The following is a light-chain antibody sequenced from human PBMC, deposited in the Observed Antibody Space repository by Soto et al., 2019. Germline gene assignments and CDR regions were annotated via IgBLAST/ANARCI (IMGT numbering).Light chain of an antibody. CDR1: SSDVGGYNY. V-gene: IGLV2-8*01. CDR3: TSYEGSLVV. CDR2: EVS. J-gene: IGLJ2*01. Sequence: QSALTQPPSASGSPGQSVTISCTGTSSDVGGYNYVSWYQQHPGKAPKLMIYEVSKRPSGVPDRFSGSKSGNTASLTVSGRKAEDEADYYCTSYEGSLVVFGGGTKLPVL.